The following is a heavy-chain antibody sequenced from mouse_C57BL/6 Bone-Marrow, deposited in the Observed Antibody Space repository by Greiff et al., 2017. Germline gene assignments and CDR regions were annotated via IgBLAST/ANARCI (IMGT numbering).Heavy chain of an antibody. Sequence: VQLQQSGAELVRPGASVKLSCTASGFNIKDDYMHWVKQRPEQGLEWIGWIDPENGDTEYASKFQGKATITADTPSNTAYLQLSSLTSEDTAVYYCTTFRQLRLGFAYWGQGTLVTVSA. V-gene: IGHV14-4*01. CDR2: IDPENGDT. D-gene: IGHD3-2*02. CDR1: GFNIKDDY. CDR3: TTFRQLRLGFAY. J-gene: IGHJ3*01.